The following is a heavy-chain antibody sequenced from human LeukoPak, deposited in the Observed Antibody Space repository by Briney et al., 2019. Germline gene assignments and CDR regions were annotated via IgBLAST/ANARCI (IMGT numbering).Heavy chain of an antibody. CDR1: GSTFSSYA. D-gene: IGHD6-13*01. CDR2: ISGSGGST. V-gene: IGHV3-23*01. J-gene: IGHJ6*03. CDR3: AKGVSAAANYYYYMDV. Sequence: GGSLRLSCAASGSTFSSYAMSWVRQAPGKGLEWVSAISGSGGSTYYADSVKGRFTISRDNSKNTLYLQMNSLRAEDTAVYYCAKGVSAAANYYYYMDVWGKGTTVTVSS.